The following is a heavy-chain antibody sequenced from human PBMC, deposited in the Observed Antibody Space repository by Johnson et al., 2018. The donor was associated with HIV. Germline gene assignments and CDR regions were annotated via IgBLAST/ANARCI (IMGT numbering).Heavy chain of an antibody. Sequence: QLVESGGDVVQPGGSLRLSCAASGFIFNNYAMHWVRQATGKGLEWVSLIAWDGSSAYYAESVKGRFTIARDNSKNSLYLEMNSLRAEDTALYYCAKGYSSTWHDAFNIWGQGTMVTVSS. CDR2: IAWDGSSA. D-gene: IGHD6-13*01. J-gene: IGHJ3*02. CDR3: AKGYSSTWHDAFNI. V-gene: IGHV3-43D*03. CDR1: GFIFNNYA.